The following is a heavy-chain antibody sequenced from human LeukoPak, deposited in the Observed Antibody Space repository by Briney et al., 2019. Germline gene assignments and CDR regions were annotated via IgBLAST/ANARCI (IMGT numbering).Heavy chain of an antibody. D-gene: IGHD3-22*01. Sequence: GESLRISCKGSGYIFANYWIGWVRQMPGKGLEWMGIIYPGDSDTKYSPSLQGQVTISADKSISTAYLQWSSLKASDTAMYYCARRGYYDTTAFDIWGQGTMVTVSS. CDR2: IYPGDSDT. CDR1: GYIFANYW. CDR3: ARRGYYDTTAFDI. J-gene: IGHJ3*02. V-gene: IGHV5-51*01.